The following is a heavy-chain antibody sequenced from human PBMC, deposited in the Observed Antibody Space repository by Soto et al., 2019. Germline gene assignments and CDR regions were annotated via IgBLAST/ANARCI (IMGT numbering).Heavy chain of an antibody. D-gene: IGHD1-26*01. V-gene: IGHV4-59*01. CDR3: AREVGATGFDY. CDR2: IYYSGST. Sequence: QVQLQESGPGLVKPSETLSLTCTVSGGSISSYYWSWIRQPPGKGLEWIAYIYYSGSTNYNPSLKSRVTISVDTSKNQFSLKLSSVTAADTAVYYCAREVGATGFDYWGQGTLVTVSS. CDR1: GGSISSYY. J-gene: IGHJ4*02.